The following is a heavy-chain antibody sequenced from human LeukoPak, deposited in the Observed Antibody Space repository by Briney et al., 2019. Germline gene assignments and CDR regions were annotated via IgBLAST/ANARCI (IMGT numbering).Heavy chain of an antibody. CDR3: ARGGSTTVVTQGMYAFDI. Sequence: SETLSLTCAFYGGSLSDYYWSWLRQPPGKGLEWIGEINHSGSTNYNPSLKSRVTISVDTSKNQFSLKLSSVTAADTAVYYCARGGSTTVVTQGMYAFDIWGQGTMVTVSS. CDR1: GGSLSDYY. V-gene: IGHV4-34*01. D-gene: IGHD4-23*01. J-gene: IGHJ3*02. CDR2: INHSGST.